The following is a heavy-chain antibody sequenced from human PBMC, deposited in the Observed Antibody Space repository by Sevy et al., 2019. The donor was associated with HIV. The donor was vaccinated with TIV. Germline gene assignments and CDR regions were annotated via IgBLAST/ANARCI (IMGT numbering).Heavy chain of an antibody. CDR1: GYTFTCYY. J-gene: IGHJ5*02. Sequence: ASVKVSCKVSGYTFTCYYMHWVRQAPGQGLEWMGRINPNSGGINYAQMFQGRVTMTRDTSISTAYMELSRLRSDDTAVYYCATLDYGGNSGGWFDPWGQGTLVTVSS. D-gene: IGHD4-17*01. CDR3: ATLDYGGNSGGWFDP. CDR2: INPNSGGI. V-gene: IGHV1-2*06.